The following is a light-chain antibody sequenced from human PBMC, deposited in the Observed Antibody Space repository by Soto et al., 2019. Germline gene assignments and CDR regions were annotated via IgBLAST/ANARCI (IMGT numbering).Light chain of an antibody. J-gene: IGKJ1*01. Sequence: DIQMTQSPSSLSASVGDRVTITCRASQSISSNLNWYQQKPGKAPKLLIYAASSLQSGVPSRFSGSGSGTALTLTISSLQPKDFATYYCQQSYSTPRTFGQGTKVEIK. V-gene: IGKV1-39*01. CDR2: AAS. CDR1: QSISSN. CDR3: QQSYSTPRT.